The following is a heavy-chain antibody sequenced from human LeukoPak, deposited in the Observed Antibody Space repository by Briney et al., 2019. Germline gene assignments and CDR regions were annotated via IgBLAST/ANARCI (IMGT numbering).Heavy chain of an antibody. CDR1: GYTFTGYY. CDR3: AREAYCSSTSCRGYFDY. CDR2: INPNSGGT. J-gene: IGHJ4*02. Sequence: ASVKVSCKASGYTFTGYYMHWVRQAPGQGLEWMGWINPNSGGTNYAQKFQGRVTMTRDTSISTAYMELSRLRSDDTAVYYCAREAYCSSTSCRGYFDYWGQGTVVTVSS. D-gene: IGHD2-2*01. V-gene: IGHV1-2*02.